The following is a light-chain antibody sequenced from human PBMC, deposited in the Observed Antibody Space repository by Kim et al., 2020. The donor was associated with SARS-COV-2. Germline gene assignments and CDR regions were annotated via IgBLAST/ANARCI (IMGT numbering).Light chain of an antibody. CDR2: AAS. V-gene: IGKV3-20*01. CDR3: HQYDTSPMYT. CDR1: QSLGSSY. J-gene: IGKJ2*01. Sequence: EIVLTQSPGTLSLSPGERATLSCRASQSLGSSYLAWYQQKPGQAPRLLIYAASSRATGIPDRFSGSGSGTDFTLTISRLEPEDFAVYYCHQYDTSPMYTFCQGTKLEI.